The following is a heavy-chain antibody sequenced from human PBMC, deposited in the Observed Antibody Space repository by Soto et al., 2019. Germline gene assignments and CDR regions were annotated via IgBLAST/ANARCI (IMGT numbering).Heavy chain of an antibody. CDR2: IYYSGST. D-gene: IGHD5-12*01. CDR3: ARVEYSGYDFSLEGDWFDP. Sequence: PSETLSLTCTVSGGSISSSSYYWGWIRQPPGKGLEWIGSIYYSGSTYYNPSLKSRVTISVDTSKNQFSLKLSSVTAADTAVYYCARVEYSGYDFSLEGDWFDPWGQGTLVTVSS. CDR1: GGSISSSSYY. J-gene: IGHJ5*02. V-gene: IGHV4-39*01.